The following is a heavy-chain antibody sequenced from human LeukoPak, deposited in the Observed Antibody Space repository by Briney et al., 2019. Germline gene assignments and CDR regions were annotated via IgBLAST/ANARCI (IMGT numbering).Heavy chain of an antibody. Sequence: PGGSLRLSCAASGFTFSNYWMTWVRQAPGKGLEWVAHINQDGSKEYYMDSVRARFTISRDNAKNSLSLQMNSLRAEDTAVYYCVRDGGVSGYDLLDYWGQGTLVTLSS. J-gene: IGHJ4*02. CDR1: GFTFSNYW. V-gene: IGHV3-7*01. CDR2: INQDGSKE. CDR3: VRDGGVSGYDLLDY. D-gene: IGHD5-12*01.